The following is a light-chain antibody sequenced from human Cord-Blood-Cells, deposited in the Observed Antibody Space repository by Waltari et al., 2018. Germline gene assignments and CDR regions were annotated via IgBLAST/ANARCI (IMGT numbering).Light chain of an antibody. Sequence: DIVMTQSPDSLAVSLGERATINCKSSQSVLYSSNNTNYLAWNQQKPGHPPKLLIYWASTRESGVPDLFSGSGSGTDFTLTISSLQAEDVAVYYCQQYYSTITFGQGTRLEIK. CDR2: WAS. CDR1: QSVLYSSNNTNY. CDR3: QQYYSTIT. J-gene: IGKJ5*01. V-gene: IGKV4-1*01.